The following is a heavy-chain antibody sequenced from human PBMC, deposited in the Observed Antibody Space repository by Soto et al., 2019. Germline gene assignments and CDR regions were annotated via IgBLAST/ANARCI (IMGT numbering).Heavy chain of an antibody. CDR2: MNPSSGET. D-gene: IGHD2-15*01. Sequence: ASVKVSFKTSGYNFTNFDINWLRQAPGRGLVWMGWMNPSSGETGSAQNFQGRVTMTRDISTRTFFMQLTSLRSEDTAIYYCARLAEYCNGIKCYSNFDFWGRGTQVTVA. J-gene: IGHJ4*01. V-gene: IGHV1-8*01. CDR3: ARLAEYCNGIKCYSNFDF. CDR1: GYNFTNFD.